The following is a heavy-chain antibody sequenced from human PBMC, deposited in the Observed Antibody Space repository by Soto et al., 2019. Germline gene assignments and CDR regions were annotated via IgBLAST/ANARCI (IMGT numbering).Heavy chain of an antibody. CDR2: IYGSGRGI. CDR1: GLPHSSFA. J-gene: IGHJ4*02. Sequence: EGQLLESGGGLVQPGGSLRLSGTASGLPHSSFAMMWVRQAPGKGLECVSGIYGSGRGIEYADSVKGRFTISRDNSKNTVYLQMTDLRADDTAVYYCAKDAVYNDGLWLMDHWGQGTQVTVSS. D-gene: IGHD2-21*01. CDR3: AKDAVYNDGLWLMDH. V-gene: IGHV3-23*05.